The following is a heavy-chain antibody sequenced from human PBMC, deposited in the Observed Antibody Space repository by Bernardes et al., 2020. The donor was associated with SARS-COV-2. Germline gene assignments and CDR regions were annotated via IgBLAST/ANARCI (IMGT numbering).Heavy chain of an antibody. CDR1: GFTFSRYA. V-gene: IGHV3-23*01. CDR2: FSDAGVNT. CDR3: GKEGRRYYGSASYIDC. Sequence: GGSLRLSCVVSGFTFSRYAVSWVRQAPGKGLEWVSTFSDAGVNTYYADSVKSRFTISGDNPKNTLYLQMNSLRVEDRAVYFCGKEGRRYYGSASYIDCWRQGTLVTVSS. J-gene: IGHJ4*02. D-gene: IGHD3-10*01.